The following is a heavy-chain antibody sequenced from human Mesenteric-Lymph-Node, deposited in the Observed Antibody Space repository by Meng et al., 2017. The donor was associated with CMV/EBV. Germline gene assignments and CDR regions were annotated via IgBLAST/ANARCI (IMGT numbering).Heavy chain of an antibody. CDR1: Y. J-gene: IGHJ5*02. Sequence: YWALIRQPPGEGLQWIGNIFNSGRDSYDSSLKSRVTMSIDTSKKQFSLKLRSVTAADTAVYYCARDHTTMITDAGLGYFRLDPWGQGVLVTVSS. D-gene: IGHD3-16*01. CDR3: ARDHTTMITDAGLGYFRLDP. CDR2: IFNSGRD. V-gene: IGHV4-39*07.